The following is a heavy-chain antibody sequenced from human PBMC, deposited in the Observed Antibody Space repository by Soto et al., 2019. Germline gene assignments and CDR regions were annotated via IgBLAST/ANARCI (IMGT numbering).Heavy chain of an antibody. CDR1: GGSISSGDYY. J-gene: IGHJ1*01. CDR3: ARGGNSAEYFQH. Sequence: SETLSLTCTVSGGSISSGDYYWSWIRQPPGKGLEWIGYIYYSGSTYYNPSLKSRVTISVDTSKNQFSLKLSSVTAADTAVYYCARGGNSAEYFQHWGQGTLVTVS. CDR2: IYYSGST. V-gene: IGHV4-30-4*01. D-gene: IGHD2-21*02.